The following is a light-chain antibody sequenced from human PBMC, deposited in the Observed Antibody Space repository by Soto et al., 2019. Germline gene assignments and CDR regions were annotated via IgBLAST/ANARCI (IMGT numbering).Light chain of an antibody. CDR3: QQLES. Sequence: EIVLTQSPATLSLSPGERATLSCRASQSVSSYLAWYQQKPGQAPRLLIYDASNRATGIPARFSGSGSGTDFTLTISSLEPADFAVYYCQQLESFGPGIKVDIK. CDR1: QSVSSY. V-gene: IGKV3-11*01. CDR2: DAS. J-gene: IGKJ3*01.